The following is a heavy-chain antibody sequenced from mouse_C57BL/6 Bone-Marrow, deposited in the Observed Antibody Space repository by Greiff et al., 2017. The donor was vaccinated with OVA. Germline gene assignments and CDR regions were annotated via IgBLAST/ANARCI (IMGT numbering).Heavy chain of an antibody. Sequence: QVQLQQPGAELVKPGASVKLSCKASGYTFTSYWMQWVKQRPGQGLEWIGEIDPSDSYTNYNQKFKGKATLTVDTSSSTAYMQLSSLTSEDSAVYYCARRDLYYGSSDVTYWGQGTLVTVSA. CDR1: GYTFTSYW. CDR3: ARRDLYYGSSDVTY. V-gene: IGHV1-50*01. CDR2: IDPSDSYT. J-gene: IGHJ3*01. D-gene: IGHD1-1*01.